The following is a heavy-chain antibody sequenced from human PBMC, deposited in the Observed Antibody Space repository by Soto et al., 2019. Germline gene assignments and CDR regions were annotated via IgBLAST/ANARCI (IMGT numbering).Heavy chain of an antibody. D-gene: IGHD6-19*01. CDR3: AGDQWKPPANDSSYGSDA. J-gene: IGHJ6*02. CDR1: GFTFSMYS. V-gene: IGHV3-7*03. CDR2: IPQKGDG. Sequence: DVQLVESGGGLVQPGESLKLSCEVSGFTFSMYSMSWVRQAPGKGLEWVAKIPQKGDGHYLDSVKGRFIISRDNAKNSLYLKLTALRAKDPAFNSGAGDQWKPPANDSSYGSDAWGQGATVTVSS.